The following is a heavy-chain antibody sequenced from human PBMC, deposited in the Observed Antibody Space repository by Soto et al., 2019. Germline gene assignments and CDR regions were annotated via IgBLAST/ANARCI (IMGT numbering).Heavy chain of an antibody. Sequence: QAQLAESGGGVVQPGRSLRLSCVVSGFTSSNYDIHWVRQAPGKGLEWLAMRSYDGTNEYYTDSVKGRFTISRDNSKNTLYLQINSLGAEDTAVYYCSRGIKGGLDAWGQGTLVTVSS. CDR1: GFTSSNYD. V-gene: IGHV3-30-3*01. J-gene: IGHJ5*02. D-gene: IGHD2-21*01. CDR2: RSYDGTNE. CDR3: SRGIKGGLDA.